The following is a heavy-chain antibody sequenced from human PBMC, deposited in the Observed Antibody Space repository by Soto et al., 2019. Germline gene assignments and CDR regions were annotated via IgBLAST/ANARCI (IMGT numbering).Heavy chain of an antibody. J-gene: IGHJ4*02. CDR2: INHSGST. D-gene: IGHD6-13*01. V-gene: IGHV4-34*01. CDR1: GGSFSGYY. Sequence: PSETLSLTCAVYGGSFSGYYWSWIRQPPGKGLEWIGEINHSGSTNYNPSLKSRVTISVDTSKNQFSLKLSSVTAADTAVYYCARGHVSSWRGPRIAAAGKHFDYWGQGTLVTVSS. CDR3: ARGHVSSWRGPRIAAAGKHFDY.